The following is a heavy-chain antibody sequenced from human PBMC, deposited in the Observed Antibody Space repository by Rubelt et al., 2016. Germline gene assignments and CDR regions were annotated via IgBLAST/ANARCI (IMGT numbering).Heavy chain of an antibody. CDR1: GYTFTGYY. CDR3: AREGDYYYGMDV. Sequence: QVQLVQSGAEVKKPGASVKVSCKASGYTFTGYYMHWVRQAPGQGLEWMGRINPNSGGTNYAQKFQGRVTWTRDTSISTAYMGLSRLRADDTAGYYCAREGDYYYGMDVWGQGTTVTVSS. CDR2: INPNSGGT. D-gene: IGHD3-16*01. V-gene: IGHV1-2*06. J-gene: IGHJ6*02.